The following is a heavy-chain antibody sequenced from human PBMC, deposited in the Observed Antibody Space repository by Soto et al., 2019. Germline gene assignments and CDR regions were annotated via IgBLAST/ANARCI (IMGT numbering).Heavy chain of an antibody. CDR3: ARDHAGSGWFRFDY. D-gene: IGHD6-19*01. Sequence: QVQLVQSGAEVKKPGASVKVSCKASGYTFTRYSISWVRQAPGQGLEWMGWISAYNGDTNYAQKLQGRVTLTTDTRXSTAYRELRSLRADDTAIYYCARDHAGSGWFRFDYWGLGTLVTVSS. J-gene: IGHJ4*02. CDR2: ISAYNGDT. V-gene: IGHV1-18*01. CDR1: GYTFTRYS.